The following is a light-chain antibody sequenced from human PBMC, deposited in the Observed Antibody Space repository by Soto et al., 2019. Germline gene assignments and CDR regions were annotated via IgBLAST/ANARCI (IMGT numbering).Light chain of an antibody. CDR2: EGS. V-gene: IGLV2-14*02. Sequence: QSVLTQPASVSGSPGQSITISCTGTSSDVGSYNFVSWYQQYPGKLPKLMSYEGSHRPSGVSNLFSGTTSGNTGSLTISGLQAEDEADYYCSLYISENRSYVFGTGTKGTVL. CDR1: SSDVGSYNF. J-gene: IGLJ1*01. CDR3: SLYISENRSYV.